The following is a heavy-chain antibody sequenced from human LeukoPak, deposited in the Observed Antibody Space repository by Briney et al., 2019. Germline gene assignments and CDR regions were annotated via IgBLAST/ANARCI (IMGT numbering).Heavy chain of an antibody. V-gene: IGHV4-4*02. CDR3: ARMTHDNNWFDP. J-gene: IGHJ5*02. CDR2: IYHSGST. CDR1: GGSISSSNW. Sequence: SETLSLTCAVSGGSISSSNWWSWVRQPPGKGLEWIGEIYHSGSTNYNPSLKSRVTISVDTSKNQFSLKLSSVTAADTAVYYCARMTHDNNWFDPWGQGTLVTVSS.